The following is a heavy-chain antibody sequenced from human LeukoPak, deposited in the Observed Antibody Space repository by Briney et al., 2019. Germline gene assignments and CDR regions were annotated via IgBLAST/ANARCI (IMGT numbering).Heavy chain of an antibody. V-gene: IGHV1-18*01. Sequence: ASVKVSCKASGYTFTSYGISWVRQAPGQGLEWMGWISAYNGNTNYAQKLQGRVTMTTDTSTSTAYMELRSLRSDDTAVYYCAREGYDFWSGYSLYYGMDVWGQGTTVTVSS. CDR2: ISAYNGNT. CDR1: GYTFTSYG. D-gene: IGHD3-3*01. J-gene: IGHJ6*02. CDR3: AREGYDFWSGYSLYYGMDV.